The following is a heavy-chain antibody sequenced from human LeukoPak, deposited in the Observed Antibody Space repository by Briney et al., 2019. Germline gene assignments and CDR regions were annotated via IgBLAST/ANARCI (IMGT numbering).Heavy chain of an antibody. CDR1: GYTFTSYY. CDR2: INPTGGTT. D-gene: IGHD2-15*01. Sequence: VASVKVSCKASGYTFTSYYIHWVRQAPGKGPEWMGIINPTGGTTHYAQKFQGRVTMTRDTATSTVYIELSSLRSDDTAVYYCARVADYCSGGSCYDFWGQGTLVTVSS. V-gene: IGHV1-46*01. J-gene: IGHJ4*02. CDR3: ARVADYCSGGSCYDF.